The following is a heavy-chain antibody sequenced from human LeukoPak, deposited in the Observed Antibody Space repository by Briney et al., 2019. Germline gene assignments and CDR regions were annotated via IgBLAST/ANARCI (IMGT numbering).Heavy chain of an antibody. CDR2: ISGSGGST. Sequence: PGGSLRLSCAASGFTFSSYAMSWVRQAPGKGLEWVSAISGSGGSTYYGDSVKGRFTISRDNSRNTLYLQMNSLRVEDTAVYYCAKATSVTTLFDYWGQGTLVTVSS. CDR1: GFTFSSYA. V-gene: IGHV3-23*01. CDR3: AKATSVTTLFDY. D-gene: IGHD4-17*01. J-gene: IGHJ4*02.